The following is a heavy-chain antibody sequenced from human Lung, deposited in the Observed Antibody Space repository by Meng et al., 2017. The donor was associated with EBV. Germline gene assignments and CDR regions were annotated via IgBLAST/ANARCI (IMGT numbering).Heavy chain of an antibody. V-gene: IGHV4-4*02. CDR3: ARGRRFGSGRYALDY. CDR2: IYHRWST. Sequence: VRVQGPGPVLGKLSGTLPLHCGVCGDSLGISYWWTWFRQPPEKGLEWSGEIYHRWSTNYTPSLKSRLTLSVDKSKSQFSLELISVTAADTAVYYCARGRRFGSGRYALDYWGQGTLVTVSS. J-gene: IGHJ4*02. CDR1: GDSLGISYW. D-gene: IGHD3-10*01.